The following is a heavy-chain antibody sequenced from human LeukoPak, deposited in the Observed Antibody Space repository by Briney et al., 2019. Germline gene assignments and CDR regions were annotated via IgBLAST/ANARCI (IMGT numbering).Heavy chain of an antibody. CDR3: ARGLSHVYDFNWFDP. J-gene: IGHJ5*02. V-gene: IGHV4-4*07. Sequence: SETLSLTCTVSGGSISDYYLAWIRQPAGKALEWIGRINNSGTTRYNPSLQSRVTFSMDSSNSQFSLHLTSVTAADTAVYYCARGLSHVYDFNWFDPWGQGILVTVSS. CDR1: GGSISDYY. CDR2: INNSGTT. D-gene: IGHD2/OR15-2a*01.